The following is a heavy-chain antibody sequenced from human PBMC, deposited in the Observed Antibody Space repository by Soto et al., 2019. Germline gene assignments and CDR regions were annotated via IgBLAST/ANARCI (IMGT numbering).Heavy chain of an antibody. CDR1: GVSISDSTSY. CDR3: ARSDGRY. V-gene: IGHV4-39*01. CDR2: IYSAGNT. J-gene: IGHJ4*02. Sequence: SETLSLTCAVSGVSISDSTSYWGWIRQPPGKGLEWIGTIYSAGNTYYNPSLKSRVTISIDPSKNQFSLKVNSVTAADTAVYYCARSDGRYWGQGTLVTVSS.